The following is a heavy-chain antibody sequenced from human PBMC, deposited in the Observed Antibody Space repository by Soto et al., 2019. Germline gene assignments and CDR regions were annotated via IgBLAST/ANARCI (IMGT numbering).Heavy chain of an antibody. CDR2: ISSSGNGT. Sequence: EVQLLESGGGLVQPGGSLRLSCAASGFTFSNYAMSWVRQAPGKGLEWVSFISSSGNGTYYADSAKGRFTISRDNSKNTLYVQMNNLRAEDTAIYYCAKRFFGSGSPPGAFDVWGQGTMVTVSS. CDR3: AKRFFGSGSPPGAFDV. D-gene: IGHD3-10*01. J-gene: IGHJ3*01. CDR1: GFTFSNYA. V-gene: IGHV3-23*01.